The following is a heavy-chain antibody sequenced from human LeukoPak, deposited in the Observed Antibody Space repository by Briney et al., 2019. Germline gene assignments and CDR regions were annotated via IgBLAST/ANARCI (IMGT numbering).Heavy chain of an antibody. D-gene: IGHD3-10*01. Sequence: GGSLRLSCAASGFIFSKVWMYWVRQAPGKGLEWVGRIKTESEGETKDYAAPVKGRFTVSRDDSKNTFYLVMNSLKIDDTAIYYCTTGVDDGGGYWGQGTLVTVSS. J-gene: IGHJ4*02. V-gene: IGHV3-15*07. CDR2: IKTESEGETK. CDR1: GFIFSKVW. CDR3: TTGVDDGGGY.